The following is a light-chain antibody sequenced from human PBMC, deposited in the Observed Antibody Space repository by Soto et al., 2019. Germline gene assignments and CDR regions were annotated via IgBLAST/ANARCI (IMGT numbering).Light chain of an antibody. V-gene: IGKV1-5*01. CDR3: QPRGP. Sequence: DIQMTQSPSTLSASVGDRVTITCRASQSISSWLARYQQKPVKAPKLLIYDASSLESGVPSRFSGSGSGTEFTLPISSLQPDDFATYYCQPRGPFGQGTKVEIK. CDR2: DAS. CDR1: QSISSW. J-gene: IGKJ1*01.